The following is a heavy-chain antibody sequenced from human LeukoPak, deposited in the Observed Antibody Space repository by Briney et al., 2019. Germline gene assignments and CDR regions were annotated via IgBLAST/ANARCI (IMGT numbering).Heavy chain of an antibody. Sequence: ASVKVSCKASGYTFTSYDINWVRQATGQGLEWMGIINPSGGSTSYAQKFQGRVTMTRDTSTSTVYMELSSLRSEDTAVYYCARKGYYDSSGYYYPLGFFDYWGQGTLVTVSS. J-gene: IGHJ4*02. CDR3: ARKGYYDSSGYYYPLGFFDY. D-gene: IGHD3-22*01. V-gene: IGHV1-46*01. CDR1: GYTFTSYD. CDR2: INPSGGST.